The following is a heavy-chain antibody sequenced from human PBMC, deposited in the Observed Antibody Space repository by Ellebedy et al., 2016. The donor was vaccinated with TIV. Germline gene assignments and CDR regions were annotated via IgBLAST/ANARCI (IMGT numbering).Heavy chain of an antibody. Sequence: GESLKISCAASGFTFSRFWMAWVRQAPGKGLEWVATINQGGSETYYVDSVKGRFTISRDNSKNSLYLQMNSLRADDTALYYCASAARGSGAYESFWGQGTLVTVFS. CDR3: ASAARGSGAYESF. V-gene: IGHV3-7*01. J-gene: IGHJ4*02. CDR1: GFTFSRFW. D-gene: IGHD5-12*01. CDR2: INQGGSET.